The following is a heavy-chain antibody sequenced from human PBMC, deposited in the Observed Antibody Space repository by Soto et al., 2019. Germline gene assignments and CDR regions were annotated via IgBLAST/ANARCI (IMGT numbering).Heavy chain of an antibody. J-gene: IGHJ4*02. CDR2: INHVGIT. V-gene: IGHV4-34*01. D-gene: IGHD3-3*01. CDR3: ARAHDFWGGRQQPIDS. CDR1: GGSFRGFY. Sequence: QVQLQQWGAGLLKPSETLSLTCAVSGGSFRGFYWTWIRQSPGNGLEWLGDINHVGITNYNPSVKRRVSIPVDTSKSQFSLKLSSLTAADTAVYYCARAHDFWGGRQQPIDSWGQGTLVTVSS.